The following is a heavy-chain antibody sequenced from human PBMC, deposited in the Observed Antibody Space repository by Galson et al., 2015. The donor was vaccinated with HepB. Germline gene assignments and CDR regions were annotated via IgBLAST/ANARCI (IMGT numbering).Heavy chain of an antibody. CDR1: GFTFSSYS. CDR3: ARDLGSSGWYGEYYFDY. CDR2: ISSSSSYI. J-gene: IGHJ4*02. Sequence: SLRLSCAASGFTFSSYSMNWVRQAPGKGLEWVSSISSSSSYIYYADSVKGRFTISRDNAKNSLYLQMNSLRAEDTAVYYCARDLGSSGWYGEYYFDYWGQGTLVTVSS. V-gene: IGHV3-21*01. D-gene: IGHD6-19*01.